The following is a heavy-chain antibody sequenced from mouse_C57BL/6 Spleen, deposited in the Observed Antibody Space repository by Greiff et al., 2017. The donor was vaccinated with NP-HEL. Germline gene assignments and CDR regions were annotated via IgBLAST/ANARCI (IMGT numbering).Heavy chain of an antibody. J-gene: IGHJ4*01. V-gene: IGHV5-4*01. CDR1: GFTFSSYA. CDR2: ISDGGSYT. D-gene: IGHD2-4*01. CDR3: ARDYGYDYDGPYAMDY. Sequence: EVMLVESGGGLVKPGGSLKLSCAASGFTFSSYAMSWVRQTPEKRLEWVATISDGGSYTYYPDNVKGRFTISRDNAKNNLYLQMSHLKSEDTAMYYCARDYGYDYDGPYAMDYWGQGTSVTVSS.